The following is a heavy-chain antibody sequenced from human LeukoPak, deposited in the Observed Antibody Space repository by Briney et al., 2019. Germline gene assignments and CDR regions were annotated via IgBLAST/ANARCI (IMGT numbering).Heavy chain of an antibody. D-gene: IGHD1-14*01. CDR2: ISYSGNT. CDR1: GGSFSGYY. CDR3: ARRRNWNHVLDY. V-gene: IGHV4-34*01. Sequence: SETLSLTCAVYGGSFSGYYWSWIRQPPGKGLEWIGEISYSGNTNYNPSLESRVTISVDTSKNQFSLKLNSMTAADTAVYYRARRRNWNHVLDYWGRGTLVTVSS. J-gene: IGHJ4*01.